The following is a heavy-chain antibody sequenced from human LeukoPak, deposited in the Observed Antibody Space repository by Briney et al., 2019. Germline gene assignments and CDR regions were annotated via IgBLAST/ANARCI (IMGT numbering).Heavy chain of an antibody. CDR3: AKHAGITRLTKDY. CDR1: GFTFSSYG. V-gene: IGHV3-33*06. J-gene: IGHJ4*02. Sequence: GGSLRLSCAASGFTFSSYGMHWVRQAPGKGLEWVAVIWYDGSNKYYADSVKGRFTISRDNSKNTLYLQMDSLRAEDTAVYYCAKHAGITRLTKDYWGQGTLVTVSS. CDR2: IWYDGSNK. D-gene: IGHD1-7*01.